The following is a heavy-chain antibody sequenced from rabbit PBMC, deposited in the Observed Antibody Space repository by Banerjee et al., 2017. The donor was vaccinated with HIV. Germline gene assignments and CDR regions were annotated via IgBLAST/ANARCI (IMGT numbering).Heavy chain of an antibody. J-gene: IGHJ4*01. D-gene: IGHD8-1*01. Sequence: TCKASGIDFSSRYYMCWVRQAPGMGLEWIGCINTGNGNTWYASWAKGRFTITRSTSLNTGDLKMTSLTAADTATYFCAGPSGTTYYKYYLNLWGPGTLVTVS. CDR3: AGPSGTTYYKYYLNL. V-gene: IGHV1S43*01. CDR1: GIDFSSRYY. CDR2: INTGNGNT.